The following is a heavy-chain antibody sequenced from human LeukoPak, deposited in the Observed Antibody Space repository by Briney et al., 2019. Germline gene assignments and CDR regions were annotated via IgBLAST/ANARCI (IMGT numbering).Heavy chain of an antibody. CDR1: GGSISSRSNY. D-gene: IGHD3-22*01. CDR2: ISYTGTT. V-gene: IGHV4-39*07. Sequence: PSETLSLTCLVSGGSISSRSNYWGWIRQPPGKGLEWIGTISYTGTTHYNSSLKSRVTISVDTSKNQVSLKLNSVTAADTAVYYCARTVDSSGFSSFQHWGQGTLVTVSS. J-gene: IGHJ1*01. CDR3: ARTVDSSGFSSFQH.